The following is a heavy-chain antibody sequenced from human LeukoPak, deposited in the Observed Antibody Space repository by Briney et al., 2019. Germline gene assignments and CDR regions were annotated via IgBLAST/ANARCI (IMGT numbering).Heavy chain of an antibody. Sequence: ASMKVSCKASGYSFTSYGITWVRQAPGQGLEWMGWISAYNGNTNYAQNLQGRVTMTTDTSTSTAYMELRSLRSDDTAVYYCARDRTGKYYYGSGSPPPTFDYWGQGTLVTVSS. CDR1: GYSFTSYG. J-gene: IGHJ4*02. D-gene: IGHD3-10*01. V-gene: IGHV1-18*01. CDR3: ARDRTGKYYYGSGSPPPTFDY. CDR2: ISAYNGNT.